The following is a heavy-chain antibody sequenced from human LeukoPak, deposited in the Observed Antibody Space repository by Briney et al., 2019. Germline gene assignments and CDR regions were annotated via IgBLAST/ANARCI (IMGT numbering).Heavy chain of an antibody. CDR2: ISGSGGST. D-gene: IGHD3-9*01. CDR1: GFTFSSYA. V-gene: IGHV3-23*01. J-gene: IGHJ4*02. CDR3: ARTSDILTGSFDY. Sequence: GGSLRLSCAASGFTFSSYAMSWVRQAPGKGLEWVSAISGSGGSTYYADSVKGRFTISRDNSKNMLYLQMNSLRAEDTAVYYCARTSDILTGSFDYWGQGTLVTVSS.